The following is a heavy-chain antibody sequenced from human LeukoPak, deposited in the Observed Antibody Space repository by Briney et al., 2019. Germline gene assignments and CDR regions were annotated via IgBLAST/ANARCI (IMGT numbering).Heavy chain of an antibody. D-gene: IGHD3-3*01. CDR1: GFTFSSYV. V-gene: IGHV3-23*01. Sequence: GGSLRLSCAASGFTFSSYVMSWVRQAPGKGLEWVSDISGGGGTTYYADYVKGRFTISRDKSKNTLYLQMNSLRAEDTAVYYCAKEGNYDFWSGFSYGMDIWGQGTTVSVSS. CDR3: AKEGNYDFWSGFSYGMDI. J-gene: IGHJ6*02. CDR2: ISGGGGTT.